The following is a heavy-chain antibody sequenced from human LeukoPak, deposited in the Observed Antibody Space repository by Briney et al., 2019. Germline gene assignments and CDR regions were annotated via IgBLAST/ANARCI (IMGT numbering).Heavy chain of an antibody. CDR3: AKDWFGQGRSGYLYYYGMDV. CDR2: ISHDGNDQ. D-gene: IGHD3-22*01. V-gene: IGHV3-30*04. J-gene: IGHJ6*02. Sequence: GRSLRLSCAASGFTFSTYEMHWVRQAPGKGLEWVAVISHDGNDQYYGDSVKGRFTISRDNSKNALYLQMNSLRPEDTAVYYCAKDWFGQGRSGYLYYYGMDVWGQGTTVTVSS. CDR1: GFTFSTYE.